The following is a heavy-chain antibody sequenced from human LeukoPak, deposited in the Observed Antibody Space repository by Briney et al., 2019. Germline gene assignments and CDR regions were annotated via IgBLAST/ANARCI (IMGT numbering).Heavy chain of an antibody. Sequence: SETLSLTCAVYGGSFSGYYWSWIRQPPGKGLEWIGYIYYSGSTNYNPSLKSRVTISVDTSKNQFSLKLSSVTAADTAVYYCARGVVPAVHAFDIWGQGTMVTVSS. CDR1: GGSFSGYY. CDR2: IYYSGST. V-gene: IGHV4-59*01. J-gene: IGHJ3*02. CDR3: ARGVVPAVHAFDI. D-gene: IGHD2-2*01.